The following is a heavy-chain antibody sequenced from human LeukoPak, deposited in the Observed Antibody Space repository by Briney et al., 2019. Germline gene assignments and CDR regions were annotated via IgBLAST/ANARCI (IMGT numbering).Heavy chain of an antibody. CDR1: GGSFSGYY. J-gene: IGHJ5*02. D-gene: IGHD2-15*01. Sequence: SETLSLTCAVYGGSFSGYYWSWIRQPPGKGLEWIGEINHSGSTNYNPSLESRVTISVDTSKNQFSLKLSSVTAADTAVYYCAREGYCSGGSCYVNWLDPWGQGTLVTVSS. CDR3: AREGYCSGGSCYVNWLDP. V-gene: IGHV4-34*01. CDR2: INHSGST.